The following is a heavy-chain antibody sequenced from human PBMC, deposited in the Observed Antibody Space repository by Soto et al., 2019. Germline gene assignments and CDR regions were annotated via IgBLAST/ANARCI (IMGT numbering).Heavy chain of an antibody. J-gene: IGHJ5*02. CDR1: GYTFTGCY. CDR3: ARDRSIGYCSSTSCLNWFDP. D-gene: IGHD2-2*01. CDR2: INPNSGGT. V-gene: IGHV1-2*02. Sequence: ASVKVSCKASGYTFTGCYMHWVRQAPGQGLEWMGWINPNSGGTNYAQKFQGRVTMTRDTSISTAYMELSRLRSDDTAVYYCARDRSIGYCSSTSCLNWFDPWGQGTLVTVSS.